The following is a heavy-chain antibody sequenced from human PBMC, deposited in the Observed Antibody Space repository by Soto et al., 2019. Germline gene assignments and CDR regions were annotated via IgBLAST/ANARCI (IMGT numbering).Heavy chain of an antibody. CDR2: VNQDRSQR. CDR1: GFTFSWFW. Sequence: GGSLGLSCAASGFTFSWFWVSLVRQSRGTGREWAASVNQDRSQRYYGHTVMGRLKISTDNAKTALELQMNSLKAEDTAVYYCAREYYRGQGTQVTVSS. CDR3: AREYY. J-gene: IGHJ4*02. V-gene: IGHV3-7*01.